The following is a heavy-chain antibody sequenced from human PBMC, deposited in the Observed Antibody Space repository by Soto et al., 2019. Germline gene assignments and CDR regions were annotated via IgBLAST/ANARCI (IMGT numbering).Heavy chain of an antibody. CDR3: ARAIKRWEVNYYFDF. V-gene: IGHV1-69*06. CDR2: IVVDSNTA. CDR1: GSTFNNFA. Sequence: QVVLLQSGAEVKEPGSSVRVSCQVSGSTFNNFAFSWVRQAPGHGPEWMGGIVVDSNTAEYSQRFQDRVTITADTSTDTLDMELGSLTFEDTAGYYCARAIKRWEVNYYFDFWGQGTLVTVSS. J-gene: IGHJ4*02. D-gene: IGHD1-26*01.